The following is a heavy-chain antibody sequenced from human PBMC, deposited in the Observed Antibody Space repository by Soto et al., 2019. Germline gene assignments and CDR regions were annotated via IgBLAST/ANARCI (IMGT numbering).Heavy chain of an antibody. D-gene: IGHD4-17*01. J-gene: IGHJ4*02. CDR2: IWYDGTHK. V-gene: IGHV3-33*01. CDR1: GFTFNTYS. Sequence: QVQLEESGGGVVQPGRSLRLSCEASGFTFNTYSMHWVRQPPGKGLEWLAAIWYDGTHKYYADSVKGRFIISRDNSKKTLYLETNSLRAEDTDVYYCARAGGTTVTGLWHFDSWGQGPLVTVSS. CDR3: ARAGGTTVTGLWHFDS.